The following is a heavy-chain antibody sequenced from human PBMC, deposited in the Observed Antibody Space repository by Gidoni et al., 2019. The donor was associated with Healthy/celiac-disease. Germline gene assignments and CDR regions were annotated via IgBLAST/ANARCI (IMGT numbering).Heavy chain of an antibody. CDR1: GFTFGRYS. J-gene: IGHJ4*02. CDR2: ICSSSSYI. CDR3: ARDATSWKWQQLEHFDY. V-gene: IGHV3-21*01. D-gene: IGHD6-13*01. Sequence: EVQLVESGGGLVKPGGSLRLSCAASGFTFGRYSINWVRQVPGKGLEWVSSICSSSSYIYYADSVKGRFTISRDNAKNSLYLQMNSLRAEDTAVYYCARDATSWKWQQLEHFDYWGQGTLVTVSP.